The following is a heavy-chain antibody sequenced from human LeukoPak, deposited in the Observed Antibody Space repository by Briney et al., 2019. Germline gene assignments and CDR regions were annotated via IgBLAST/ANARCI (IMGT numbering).Heavy chain of an antibody. CDR3: AKDQAVAGPGWYYMDV. CDR1: GFTFSSYG. J-gene: IGHJ6*03. CDR2: IWYDGSNK. Sequence: PGRSLRLSCAASGFTFSSYGMHWVRQAPGKGLEWVAVIWYDGSNKYYADSVKGRFTISRDDSKNTLYLQMNSLRAEDTAVYYCAKDQAVAGPGWYYMDVWGKGTTVTVSS. V-gene: IGHV3-33*06. D-gene: IGHD6-19*01.